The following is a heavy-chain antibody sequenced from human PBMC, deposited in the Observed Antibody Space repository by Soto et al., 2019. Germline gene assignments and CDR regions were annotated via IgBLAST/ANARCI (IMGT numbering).Heavy chain of an antibody. CDR1: GYNFTNFW. D-gene: IGHD3-22*01. J-gene: IGHJ4*01. CDR2: IDPRDSET. Sequence: GESLKISCEGSGYNFTNFWIHWVRQLPGKGLEWMGRIDPRDSETNYSPSFQGHATISTAKSVTTAYLQWSSLKASDTALYYCARREYSYSRGSFDYWGHGTLVTV. V-gene: IGHV5-10-1*01. CDR3: ARREYSYSRGSFDY.